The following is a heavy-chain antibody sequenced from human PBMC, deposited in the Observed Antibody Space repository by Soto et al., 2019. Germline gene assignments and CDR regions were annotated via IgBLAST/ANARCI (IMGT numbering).Heavy chain of an antibody. V-gene: IGHV5-51*01. CDR3: ARKQWPQRTTHYYYMDV. J-gene: IGHJ6*03. D-gene: IGHD6-19*01. CDR1: GYSFTSYW. CDR2: IYPGDSDT. Sequence: GESLKISCKGSGYSFTSYWIGWVRQMPGKGLEWMGIIYPGDSDTRYSPSFQGQVTISADKSISTAYLQWSSLKASDTAMYYCARKQWPQRTTHYYYMDVWCKGTTVTVSS.